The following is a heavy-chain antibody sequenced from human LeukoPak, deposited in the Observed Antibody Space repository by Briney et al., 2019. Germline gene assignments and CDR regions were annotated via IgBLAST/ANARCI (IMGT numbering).Heavy chain of an antibody. Sequence: PGGSLRLSCAASGFTFSNAWMSWVRQAPGRGLEWVANIKHDGSQKYYVDSVKGRITISRDNAKNSLYLQMTSLRAEDTAVYYCARDGMGGIKAFDIWGQGTMVTVSS. V-gene: IGHV3-7*05. D-gene: IGHD3-10*01. CDR3: ARDGMGGIKAFDI. CDR2: IKHDGSQK. J-gene: IGHJ3*02. CDR1: GFTFSNAW.